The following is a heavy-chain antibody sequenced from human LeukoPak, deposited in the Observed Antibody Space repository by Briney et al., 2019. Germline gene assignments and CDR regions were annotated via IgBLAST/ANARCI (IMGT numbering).Heavy chain of an antibody. V-gene: IGHV1-69*05. CDR2: IIPIFGTA. J-gene: IGHJ6*03. CDR1: GGTFSSYA. Sequence: GASVKVSCKASGGTFSSYAISWVRQAPGQGLEWMGGIIPIFGTANYAQKFQGRVTITTDESTSTAYMELSSLRSEDTAVYYCARDSRDFWSGYLAEALTTDYYYYYMDVWGKGTTVTVSS. D-gene: IGHD3-3*01. CDR3: ARDSRDFWSGYLAEALTTDYYYYYMDV.